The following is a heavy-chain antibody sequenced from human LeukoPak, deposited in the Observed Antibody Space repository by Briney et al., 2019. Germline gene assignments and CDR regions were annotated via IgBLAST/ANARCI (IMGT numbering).Heavy chain of an antibody. CDR1: GFAFTTYS. V-gene: IGHV3-48*01. Sequence: GGSLRLSCAASGFAFTTYSINWVRQAPGRGLEWVSYINSDSSFISYADSVKGRFTVSRDNAKNSLYLQMNSLRAEDTALYYCAKDEDTSGWYGIEYWGQGTLVTVSS. CDR3: AKDEDTSGWYGIEY. CDR2: INSDSSFI. J-gene: IGHJ4*02. D-gene: IGHD6-19*01.